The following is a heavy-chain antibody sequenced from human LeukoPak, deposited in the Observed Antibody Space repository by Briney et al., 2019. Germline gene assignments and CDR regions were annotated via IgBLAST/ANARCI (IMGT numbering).Heavy chain of an antibody. D-gene: IGHD3/OR15-3a*01. CDR3: ARHGPNYFYYYMDV. Sequence: SETLSLTCTVSGYSISSGYYWGWIRQPPGKGLEWIGSIYHSGSTYYNPSLKSRVTISVDTSKNQFSLKLSSVTAADTAVYYCARHGPNYFYYYMDVWGKGTTVTVSS. CDR1: GYSISSGYY. J-gene: IGHJ6*03. CDR2: IYHSGST. V-gene: IGHV4-38-2*02.